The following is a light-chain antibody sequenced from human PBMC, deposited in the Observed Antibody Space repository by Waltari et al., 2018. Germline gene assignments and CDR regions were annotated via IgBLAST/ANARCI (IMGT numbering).Light chain of an antibody. V-gene: IGLV2-11*01. CDR3: CSYVGSNIYWV. CDR2: DIN. Sequence: QSALTQPRSVSGSPGQSVTISCTGPSSDVGGYNYFSWYQQHPDQAPKLIIYDINKRPSGVPDRFSGSKSGNTASLTISGLQAEDEADYYCCSYVGSNIYWVFGGGTKLTVL. CDR1: SSDVGGYNY. J-gene: IGLJ3*02.